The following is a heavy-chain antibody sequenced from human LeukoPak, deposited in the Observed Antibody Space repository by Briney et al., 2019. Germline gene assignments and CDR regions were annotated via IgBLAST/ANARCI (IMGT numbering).Heavy chain of an antibody. D-gene: IGHD1-26*01. V-gene: IGHV3-33*06. CDR3: AKPTSGSGSFLIDY. CDR1: GFRFSNYG. Sequence: GRSLRLSCAASGFRFSNYGMHWVRQAPGKGLEWVAVIWDDGSYKYYADSVKGRFTISRDNSKNTLYLQITSLRAEDTAVYYCAKPTSGSGSFLIDYWGQGTLVTVSS. J-gene: IGHJ4*02. CDR2: IWDDGSYK.